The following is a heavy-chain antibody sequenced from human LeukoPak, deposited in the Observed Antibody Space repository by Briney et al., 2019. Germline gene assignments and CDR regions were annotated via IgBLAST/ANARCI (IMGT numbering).Heavy chain of an antibody. V-gene: IGHV1-18*01. CDR1: GYTFTSYG. J-gene: IGHJ4*02. D-gene: IGHD1-26*01. CDR2: ISAYNGNT. Sequence: ASVKVSCKASGYTFTSYGISWVRQAPGQGLEWMGWISAYNGNTNYAQKLQGRVTMTTDTSTSTAYMDLRSLRSDDTAVYYCARGGEIVGATTWSDYWGQGTLVTVSS. CDR3: ARGGEIVGATTWSDY.